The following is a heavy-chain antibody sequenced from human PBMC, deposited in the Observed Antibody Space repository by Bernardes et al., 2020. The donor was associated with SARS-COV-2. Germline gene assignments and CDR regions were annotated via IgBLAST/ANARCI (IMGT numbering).Heavy chain of an antibody. CDR3: ARSGDYPWDYYGMDV. J-gene: IGHJ6*02. CDR2: INTNSCGT. CDR1: RYIFIAYY. Sequence: ASVKVSCKSSRYIFIAYYIHSVRQPPGRGLAWMGRINTNSCGTNYPYKFQGRVTMTRHTSISTAYMELSRLRSDDTVVYYCARSGDYPWDYYGMDVWGQGTTVTVSS. V-gene: IGHV1-2*05. D-gene: IGHD4-17*01.